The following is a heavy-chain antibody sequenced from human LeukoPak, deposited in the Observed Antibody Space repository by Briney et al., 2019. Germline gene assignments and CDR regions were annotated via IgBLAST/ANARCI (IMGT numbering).Heavy chain of an antibody. CDR3: ARDRGAAGPRRYFDY. Sequence: GASVKVSCKASGYTFTSYAMHWVRQAPGQRLEWMGWINAGNGNTKYSQKFQGRVTITRDTSASTAYMELSSLRSEDSAVYYCARDRGAAGPRRYFDYWGQGTPVTVSS. D-gene: IGHD6-13*01. V-gene: IGHV1-3*01. CDR2: INAGNGNT. CDR1: GYTFTSYA. J-gene: IGHJ4*02.